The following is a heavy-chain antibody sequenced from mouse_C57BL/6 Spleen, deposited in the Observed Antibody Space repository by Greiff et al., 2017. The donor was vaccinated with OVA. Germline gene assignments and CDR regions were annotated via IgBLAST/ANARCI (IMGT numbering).Heavy chain of an antibody. D-gene: IGHD1-1*01. CDR3: ARDYGSSYDAMDY. Sequence: EVKLVESGPELVKPGASVKMSCKASGYTFTDYNMHWVKQSHGKSLEWIGYINPNNGGTSYNQKFKGKATLTVNKSSSTAYMELRSLTSEDSAVYYCARDYGSSYDAMDYWGQGTSVTVSS. CDR2: INPNNGGT. J-gene: IGHJ4*01. CDR1: GYTFTDYN. V-gene: IGHV1-22*01.